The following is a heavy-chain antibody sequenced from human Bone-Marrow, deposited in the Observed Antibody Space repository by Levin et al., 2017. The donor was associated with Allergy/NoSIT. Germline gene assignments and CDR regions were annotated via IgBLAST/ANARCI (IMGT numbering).Heavy chain of an antibody. CDR2: ITGSGITT. J-gene: IGHJ4*02. CDR1: FIFGNYA. D-gene: IGHD6-19*01. Sequence: GESLKISCVASFIFGNYAMSWVRQAPGKGLEWVSTITGSGITTYYTDSVKGRFTISRDNSKNTLFLDMSGLRGEDTATYYCAKDPCTGWCEGGHFDSWGQGTLVAVSS. V-gene: IGHV3-23*01. CDR3: AKDPCTGWCEGGHFDS.